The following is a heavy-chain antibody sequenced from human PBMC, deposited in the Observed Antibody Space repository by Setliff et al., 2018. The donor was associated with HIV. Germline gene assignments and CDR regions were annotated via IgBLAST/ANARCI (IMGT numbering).Heavy chain of an antibody. CDR1: GASISGSSSY. CDR2: IFYSGST. J-gene: IGHJ4*02. Sequence: PSETLSLTCTVAGASISGSSSYWGWIRQPPGKGLEWIGSIFYSGSTYYNPSLKSRVTISVDTSKNQFSLKLSSVTAADTALYYCAREESIAAPLDSWGQGILVTVSS. CDR3: AREESIAAPLDS. V-gene: IGHV4-39*02. D-gene: IGHD6-6*01.